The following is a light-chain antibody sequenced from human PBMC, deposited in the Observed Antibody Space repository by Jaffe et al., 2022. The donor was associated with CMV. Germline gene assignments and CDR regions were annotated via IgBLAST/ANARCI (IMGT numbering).Light chain of an antibody. CDR2: RIS. CDR1: HTLLHSDGNTY. CDR3: MQATQLPWT. Sequence: DIVMTQTPLSSPVTLGQPASISCRSSHTLLHSDGNTYLSWHHQRPGQPPRLLIYRISTRFSGVPDRFSGSGAGTDFTLKISRVEAEDVGVYYCMQATQLPWTFGQGTKVEIK. V-gene: IGKV2-24*01. J-gene: IGKJ1*01.